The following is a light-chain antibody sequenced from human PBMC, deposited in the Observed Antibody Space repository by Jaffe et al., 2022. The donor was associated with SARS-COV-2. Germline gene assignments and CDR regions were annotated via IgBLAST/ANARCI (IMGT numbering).Light chain of an antibody. V-gene: IGKV1-39*01. J-gene: IGKJ2*01. CDR2: AAS. CDR3: QQSYSTPYT. Sequence: DIQMTQSPPSLSASVGDRVTITCRASRNISTYLNWYQQKPGKAPNLLIHAASSLQSGVPSRFSGVGSETEFTVTISSLQPEDFATYYCQQSYSTPYTFGQGTKLEIK. CDR1: RNISTY.